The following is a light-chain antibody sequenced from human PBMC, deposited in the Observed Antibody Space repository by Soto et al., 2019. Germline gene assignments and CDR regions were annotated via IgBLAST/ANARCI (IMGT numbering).Light chain of an antibody. CDR2: DAS. V-gene: IGKV3-11*01. J-gene: IGKJ5*01. Sequence: EIVLTQSPATLPLSPGEGATLSCRASQSVSSYLAWYQQKPGQAPRLLIYDASNRATGIPARFSGSGSGTDFTLTISSLEPEEFAVYYCQQRSNWPPSITFGQGTRLEIK. CDR1: QSVSSY. CDR3: QQRSNWPPSIT.